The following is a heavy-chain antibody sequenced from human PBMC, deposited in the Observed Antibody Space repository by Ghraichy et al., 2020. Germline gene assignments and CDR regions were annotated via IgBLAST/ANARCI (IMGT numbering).Heavy chain of an antibody. V-gene: IGHV1-69*13. CDR3: ALKYSSQGDFDP. D-gene: IGHD6-6*01. CDR2: IIPIFGTA. CDR1: GGTFSSYA. Sequence: SVKVSCKASGGTFSSYAISWVRQAPGQGLEWMGGIIPIFGTANYAQKFQGRVTITADESTSTAYMELSSLRSEDTAVYYCALKYSSQGDFDPWGQGTLVTVSS. J-gene: IGHJ5*02.